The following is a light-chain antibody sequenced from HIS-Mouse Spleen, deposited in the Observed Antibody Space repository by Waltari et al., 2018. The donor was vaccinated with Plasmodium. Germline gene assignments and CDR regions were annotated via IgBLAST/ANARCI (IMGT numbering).Light chain of an antibody. J-gene: IGLJ2*01. Sequence: SYELTQPPSVSVSPGQTASIPCSGDKLGAKYACWYQQKPGQSPVRVIYQDSKRPSGIPERFSGSNSGNTATLTISGTQAMDEADYYCQAWDSSTVVFGGGTKLTVL. CDR1: KLGAKY. CDR3: QAWDSSTVV. V-gene: IGLV3-1*01. CDR2: QDS.